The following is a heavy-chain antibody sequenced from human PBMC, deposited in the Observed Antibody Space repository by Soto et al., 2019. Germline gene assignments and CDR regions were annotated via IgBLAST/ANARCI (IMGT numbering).Heavy chain of an antibody. CDR1: GGTFSSYA. J-gene: IGHJ6*02. V-gene: IGHV1-69*06. CDR3: ARGSGDGYSSYYYGMDV. CDR2: IIPIFGTA. Sequence: QVQLVQSGAEVKKPGSSVKVSCKASGGTFSSYAISWVRQAPGQGLEWMGGIIPIFGTANYAQKFQGRVTITADKSTSTAYMELSSLRSEDTAVYYCARGSGDGYSSYYYGMDVWGQGPTVTVSS. D-gene: IGHD3-3*01.